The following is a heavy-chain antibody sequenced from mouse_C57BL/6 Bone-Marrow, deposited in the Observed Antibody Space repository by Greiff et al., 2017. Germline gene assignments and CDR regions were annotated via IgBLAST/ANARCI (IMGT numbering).Heavy chain of an antibody. CDR1: GYTFTDYE. J-gene: IGHJ1*03. CDR3: TMITRYFDV. V-gene: IGHV1-15*01. D-gene: IGHD2-4*01. Sequence: VQLQQSGAELVRPGASVTLSCKASGYTFTDYEMHWVKQTPVHGLEWIGAIDPETGGTAYNQKFKGKAILTADKYSSTAYMELRSLTSEDSAVYYFTMITRYFDVWGTGTTVTVSS. CDR2: IDPETGGT.